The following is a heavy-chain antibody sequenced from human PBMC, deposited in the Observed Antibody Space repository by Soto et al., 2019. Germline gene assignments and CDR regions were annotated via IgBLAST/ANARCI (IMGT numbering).Heavy chain of an antibody. V-gene: IGHV3-30*18. Sequence: GGSLRLSXAASGFTFSSYGMHWVRQAPGQGLEWVAVISYDGSNKYYADSVKGRFTISRDNSKNTLYLQMNSLRAEDTAVYYCAKEGVAYHYDSSGYSYYYYYGMDVWGQGTTVTVSS. CDR3: AKEGVAYHYDSSGYSYYYYYGMDV. CDR1: GFTFSSYG. J-gene: IGHJ6*02. D-gene: IGHD3-22*01. CDR2: ISYDGSNK.